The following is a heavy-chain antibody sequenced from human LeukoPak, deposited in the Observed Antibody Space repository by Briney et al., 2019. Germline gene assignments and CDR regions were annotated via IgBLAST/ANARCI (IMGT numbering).Heavy chain of an antibody. D-gene: IGHD5-12*01. J-gene: IGHJ4*02. CDR3: ARGTRLRQATTAPEAGY. V-gene: IGHV3-21*01. CDR1: GFTFSSYS. CDR2: ISSSSSYI. Sequence: PGGSLRLSCAASGFTFSSYSMNWVCQAPGKGLEWVSSISSSSSYIYYADSVKGRFTISRDNAKNSLYLQMNSLRAEDTAVYYCARGTRLRQATTAPEAGYWGQGTLVTVSS.